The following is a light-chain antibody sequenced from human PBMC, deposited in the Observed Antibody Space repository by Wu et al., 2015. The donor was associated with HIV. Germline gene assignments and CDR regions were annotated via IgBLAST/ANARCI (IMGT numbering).Light chain of an antibody. J-gene: IGKJ5*01. Sequence: EIVLTQSPGTLSLSPGERATLSCRASQSVSNKYLAWFQQKPGQAPRLLIYGASSRATGIPDRFSGSGSGTDFTLTISSLEPEDFAIYYCQQHYKWPLTFGQGTRLEIK. CDR3: QQHYKWPLT. CDR2: GAS. CDR1: QSVSNKY. V-gene: IGKV3D-20*02.